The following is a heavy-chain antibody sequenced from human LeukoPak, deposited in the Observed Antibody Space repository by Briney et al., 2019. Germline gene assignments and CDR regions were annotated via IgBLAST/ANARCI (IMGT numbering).Heavy chain of an antibody. J-gene: IGHJ4*02. V-gene: IGHV1-24*01. CDR3: AAGRWSQPLVDY. Sequence: GASVKVSCKVSGYTLTELSMHWVRQAPGKGFEWMGGFDPEDGETIYAQKFQGRVTMTEDTSTDTAYMELSSLRSEDTAVYYCAAGRWSQPLVDYWGQGTLVTVSS. CDR1: GYTLTELS. CDR2: FDPEDGET.